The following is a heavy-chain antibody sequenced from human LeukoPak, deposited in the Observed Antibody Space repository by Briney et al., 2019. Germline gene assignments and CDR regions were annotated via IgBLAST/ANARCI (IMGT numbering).Heavy chain of an antibody. D-gene: IGHD1-26*01. CDR3: VRDRGSYRPIDY. CDR2: IKQDGSEK. CDR1: GFTFSSYW. J-gene: IGHJ4*02. Sequence: GGSLRLSCAASGFTFSSYWTSWVRQAPGKGLEWVANIKQDGSEKYYVDSVKGRFTISRDNAGNSLYLQMNSLTVEDTAIYYCVRDRGSYRPIDYWGQGTPVTVSS. V-gene: IGHV3-7*01.